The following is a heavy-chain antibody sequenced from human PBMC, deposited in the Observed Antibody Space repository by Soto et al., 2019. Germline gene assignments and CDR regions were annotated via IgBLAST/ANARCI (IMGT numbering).Heavy chain of an antibody. CDR1: GGSISSSSYY. CDR2: IYYSGST. Sequence: QLQLQESGPGLVKPSETLSLTCTVSGGSISSSSYYWGWIRQPPGKGLEWIGSIYYSGSTYYNPSLKSRVTISVDTSKNQSSTKLSSVTASDTAVYYCARRYSSGSRGGRRQYYFDYWGQGTLVTVSS. J-gene: IGHJ4*02. D-gene: IGHD6-25*01. CDR3: ARRYSSGSRGGRRQYYFDY. V-gene: IGHV4-39*01.